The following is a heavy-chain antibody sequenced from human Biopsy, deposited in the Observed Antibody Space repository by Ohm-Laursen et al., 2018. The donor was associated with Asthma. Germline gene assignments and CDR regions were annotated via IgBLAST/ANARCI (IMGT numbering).Heavy chain of an antibody. CDR1: GGTFNTYV. D-gene: IGHD2-2*01. V-gene: IGHV1-69*13. Sequence: SVKVSCNSLGGTFNTYVIGWVRQAPGQGLEWMGGINTVFGTTTYPQKFQDRVTFTADDSTSTVYMELSSLRSEDTAVYYCARKAGSCISRTCYSLDFWGQGTLVTVSS. CDR3: ARKAGSCISRTCYSLDF. J-gene: IGHJ4*02. CDR2: INTVFGTT.